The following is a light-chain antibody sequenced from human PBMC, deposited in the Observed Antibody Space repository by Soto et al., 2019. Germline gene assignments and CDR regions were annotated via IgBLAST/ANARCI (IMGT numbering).Light chain of an antibody. CDR2: GAS. V-gene: IGKV1-5*01. J-gene: IGKJ2*01. CDR1: QNINNW. CDR3: QRYDGY. Sequence: DTQMTQSPSTLSASVGDTVTITCRARQNINNWLAWYQQKPEKVPTLLIYGASTLEDGVLSRFSGSRSGTEFTLTINSLQPDDFATYYCQRYDGYFGQGPKLDIK.